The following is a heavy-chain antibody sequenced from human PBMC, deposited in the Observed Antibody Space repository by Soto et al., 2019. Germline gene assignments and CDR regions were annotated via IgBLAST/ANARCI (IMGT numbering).Heavy chain of an antibody. J-gene: IGHJ3*02. V-gene: IGHV1-46*03. Sequence: QVQLVQSGAEVKKPGASVKVSCKASGYTFTSYYMHWVRQAPGQGLEWMGIINPSGGSTSYAQKFQGRVTMTRDTSTSTVYMGLSSLRSEDTAVYYCARSMLIPGYSYGFGDNAFDIWGQGTMVTVSS. CDR2: INPSGGST. CDR1: GYTFTSYY. D-gene: IGHD5-18*01. CDR3: ARSMLIPGYSYGFGDNAFDI.